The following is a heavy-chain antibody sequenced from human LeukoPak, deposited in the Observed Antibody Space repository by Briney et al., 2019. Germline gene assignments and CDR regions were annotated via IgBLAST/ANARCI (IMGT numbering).Heavy chain of an antibody. Sequence: SQTLSLTFTISRDSVSNNCATWNWIRQSPSRGLEWLGRIYYRSKWYNDYAVSVKSRITINPDTSKNQFSLQLNSVTPEDTAVYYCARASYSDCDFHYWGQGTLVTVSS. J-gene: IGHJ4*02. CDR2: IYYRSKWYN. CDR3: ARASYSDCDFHY. CDR1: RDSVSNNCAT. V-gene: IGHV6-1*01. D-gene: IGHD2-21*02.